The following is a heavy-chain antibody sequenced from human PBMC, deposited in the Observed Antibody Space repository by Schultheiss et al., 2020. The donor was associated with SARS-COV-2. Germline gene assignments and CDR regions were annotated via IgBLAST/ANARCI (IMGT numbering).Heavy chain of an antibody. D-gene: IGHD6-19*01. V-gene: IGHV3-23*01. J-gene: IGHJ4*02. Sequence: GGSLRLSCAASGFTFSSYAMSWVRQAPGKGLEWVSAISGSGGSTYYADSVKGRFTISRDNSKNTLYLQMNSLRAEDTAVYYCAKDLGEQWLVLYFDYWGQGTLVTVSS. CDR2: ISGSGGST. CDR1: GFTFSSYA. CDR3: AKDLGEQWLVLYFDY.